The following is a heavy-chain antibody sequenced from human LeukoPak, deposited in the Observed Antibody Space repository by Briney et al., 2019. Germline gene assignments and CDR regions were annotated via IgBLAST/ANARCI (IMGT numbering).Heavy chain of an antibody. CDR1: GSSFTSYW. CDR2: IYPGDSDT. J-gene: IGHJ5*02. V-gene: IGHV5-51*01. D-gene: IGHD6-6*01. Sequence: RGASLKISCKGSGSSFTSYWIGWVRQMPGKGLEWMGIIYPGDSDTRYSPSFQGQVTISADKSISTAYLQWSSLKASDTAMYYCARMRQLWDWFDPWGQGTLVTVSS. CDR3: ARMRQLWDWFDP.